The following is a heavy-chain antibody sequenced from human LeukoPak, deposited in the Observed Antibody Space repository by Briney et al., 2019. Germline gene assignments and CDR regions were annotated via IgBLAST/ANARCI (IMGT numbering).Heavy chain of an antibody. V-gene: IGHV4-59*01. Sequence: DPSETLSLTCTVSGGSISSYYWSWIRQPPGKGLEWIWYIYYSGSTNYNPSLKSRVTISVDTSKSQFSLKLSSVTAADTAVYYCARVFEVADYYFDYWGQGTLVTVSS. CDR1: GGSISSYY. D-gene: IGHD2-15*01. CDR2: IYYSGST. CDR3: ARVFEVADYYFDY. J-gene: IGHJ4*02.